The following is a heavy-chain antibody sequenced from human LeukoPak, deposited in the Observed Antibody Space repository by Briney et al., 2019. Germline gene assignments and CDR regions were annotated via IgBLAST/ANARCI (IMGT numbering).Heavy chain of an antibody. CDR3: ARNEADSSGYYYFRLDAFDI. Sequence: SETLSLTCTVSGCSISSSSYYWGWIRQPPGKGLEWIGRIYYSGSTYYNPSLKSRVTISVDTSKNQFSLKLSSVTAADTAVYYCARNEADSSGYYYFRLDAFDIWGQGTMVTVSS. J-gene: IGHJ3*02. V-gene: IGHV4-39*01. CDR2: IYYSGST. D-gene: IGHD3-22*01. CDR1: GCSISSSSYY.